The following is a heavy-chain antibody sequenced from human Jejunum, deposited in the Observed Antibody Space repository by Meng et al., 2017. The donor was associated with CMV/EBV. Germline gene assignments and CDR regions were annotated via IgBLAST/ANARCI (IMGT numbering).Heavy chain of an antibody. V-gene: IGHV2-5*02. D-gene: IGHD1-26*01. CDR1: GFSPSTIGGG. J-gene: IGHJ4*02. Sequence: IPLQDSCPTLVKPTPALRLTCSFSGFSPSTIGGGVGWIRQPPGTALEWLALIYRGDDKRYSPSLNSRLTIAKDTSKNEVVLTLTNMGPIDTGTYYCAHFVGGYYPSRPDYWGQGTLVTVSS. CDR3: AHFVGGYYPSRPDY. CDR2: IYRGDDK.